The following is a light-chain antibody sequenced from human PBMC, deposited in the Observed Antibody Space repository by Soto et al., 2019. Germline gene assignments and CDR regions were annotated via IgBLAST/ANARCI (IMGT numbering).Light chain of an antibody. CDR3: QHYNNWLPWT. Sequence: EIVMTQSPATLSVSPGERATLSCRASQSVSSNLAWYQQKPGQAPRLLIYGASTRATGIPARFSGSGSGTEFTLTISSLQSEDFAIYYCQHYNNWLPWTFGQGTKVEI. CDR1: QSVSSN. CDR2: GAS. J-gene: IGKJ1*01. V-gene: IGKV3-15*01.